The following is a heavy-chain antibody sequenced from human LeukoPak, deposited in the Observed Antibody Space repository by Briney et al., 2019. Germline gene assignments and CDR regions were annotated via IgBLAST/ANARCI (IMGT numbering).Heavy chain of an antibody. D-gene: IGHD4-17*01. Sequence: ASVKVSCKASGYTFTGYYMHWVRQAPGQGLEWMGWINPNSGGTNYAQKFQGRVTMTRDTSISTAYMELSRLRSDDTAVYYCARDPDYGDYHWFDPWGQGTLVTVSS. V-gene: IGHV1-2*02. CDR2: INPNSGGT. CDR1: GYTFTGYY. J-gene: IGHJ5*02. CDR3: ARDPDYGDYHWFDP.